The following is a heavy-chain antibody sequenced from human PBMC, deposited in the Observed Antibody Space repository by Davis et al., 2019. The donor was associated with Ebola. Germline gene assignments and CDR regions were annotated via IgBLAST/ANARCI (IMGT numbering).Heavy chain of an antibody. J-gene: IGHJ4*02. D-gene: IGHD3-16*02. V-gene: IGHV3-21*01. CDR3: ARDLGEQYYDYIWGSYRYVFDY. CDR1: GFTFSSYA. CDR2: ISSSSSYI. Sequence: GESLKISCAASGFTFSSYAMSWVRQAPGKGLEWVSSISSSSSYIYYADSVKGRFTISRDNAKNSLYLQMNSLRAEDTAVYYCARDLGEQYYDYIWGSYRYVFDYWGQGTLVTVSS.